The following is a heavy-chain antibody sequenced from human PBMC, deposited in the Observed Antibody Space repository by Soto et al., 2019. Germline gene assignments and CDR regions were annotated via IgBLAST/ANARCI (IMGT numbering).Heavy chain of an antibody. D-gene: IGHD5-12*01. CDR3: ARDLLKHSGYDFWFDP. J-gene: IGHJ5*02. V-gene: IGHV1-69*08. CDR2: IIPILGIA. CDR1: GGTFSSYT. Sequence: QVQLVQSGAEVKKPGSSVKVSCKASGGTFSSYTISWVRQAPGQGLEWMGRIIPILGIANYAQKFQGRVTITTEKSTSTAYMELSSLRSEDTAVYYCARDLLKHSGYDFWFDPWGQGTLVTVSS.